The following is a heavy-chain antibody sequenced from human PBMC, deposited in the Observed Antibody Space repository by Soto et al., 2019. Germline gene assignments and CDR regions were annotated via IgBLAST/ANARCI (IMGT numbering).Heavy chain of an antibody. CDR3: VHDYNSGMDV. J-gene: IGHJ6*02. CDR2: IYHTGST. CDR1: GVSISSGNYY. V-gene: IGHV4-39*01. Sequence: QLLLQESGPGLVKPSETLSLNCTVSGVSISSGNYYWGWVRQSPGKGLEWIGSIYHTGSTYDNPSLNSRVTISVDTSKNQFSPNLRSVTAADTAVYYCVHDYNSGMDVWGQGTTVTVSS. D-gene: IGHD3-22*01.